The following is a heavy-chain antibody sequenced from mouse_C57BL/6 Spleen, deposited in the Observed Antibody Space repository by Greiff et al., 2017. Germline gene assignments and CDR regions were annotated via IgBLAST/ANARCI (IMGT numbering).Heavy chain of an antibody. CDR1: GYTFTDYY. D-gene: IGHD2-5*01. J-gene: IGHJ3*01. V-gene: IGHV1-26*01. CDR2: INPNNGGT. CDR3: ASERSNSFAY. Sequence: EVQLQQSGPELVKPGASVKISCKASGYTFTDYYMNWVKQSHGKSLEWIGDINPNNGGTSYNQKFKGKATLTVDKSSSTAYMELRSLTSEDSAVCYCASERSNSFAYWGQGTLVTVSA.